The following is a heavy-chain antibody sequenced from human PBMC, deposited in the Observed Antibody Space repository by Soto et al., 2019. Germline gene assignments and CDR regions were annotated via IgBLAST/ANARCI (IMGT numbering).Heavy chain of an antibody. D-gene: IGHD3-16*02. CDR1: GGTFSDQA. CDR2: ILPVFGTP. V-gene: IGHV1-69*01. CDR3: ARASTVGEFISYFFDY. Sequence: QVQLVQSGAEVKKPGSSVKVSCKASGGTFSDQAFIWVRQAPGQGLEWMGGILPVFGTPNYAQKFQGRVTITADESTSTACMELSSLRSDDTAIYYCARASTVGEFISYFFDYWGQGTLVTVSS. J-gene: IGHJ4*02.